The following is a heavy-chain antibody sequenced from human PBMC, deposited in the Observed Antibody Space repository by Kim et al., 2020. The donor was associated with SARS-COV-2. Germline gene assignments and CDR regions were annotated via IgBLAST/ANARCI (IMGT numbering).Heavy chain of an antibody. J-gene: IGHJ6*02. D-gene: IGHD3-16*01. V-gene: IGHV3-21*01. Sequence: GGSLRLSCAASGFTFSSYSMNWVRQAPGKGLEWVSSISSSSSYIYYADSVKGRFTISRDNAKNSLYLQMNSLRAEDTAVYYCARDVPFGPPRYYYGMDVWGQGTTVTVSS. CDR1: GFTFSSYS. CDR2: ISSSSSYI. CDR3: ARDVPFGPPRYYYGMDV.